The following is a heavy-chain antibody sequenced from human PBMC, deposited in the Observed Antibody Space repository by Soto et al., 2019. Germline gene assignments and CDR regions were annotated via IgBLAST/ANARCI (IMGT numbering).Heavy chain of an antibody. CDR3: ARSTAERITIFGVVAPGYMDV. V-gene: IGHV4-31*03. Sequence: PSETLSLTCTVSGGSISSGGYYWSWIRQHPGKGLEWIGYIYYSGSTYYNPSLKSRVTISVDTSKNQFSLKLSSVTAADTAVYYCARSTAERITIFGVVAPGYMDVWGKGTTVTVSS. D-gene: IGHD3-3*01. CDR2: IYYSGST. J-gene: IGHJ6*03. CDR1: GGSISSGGYY.